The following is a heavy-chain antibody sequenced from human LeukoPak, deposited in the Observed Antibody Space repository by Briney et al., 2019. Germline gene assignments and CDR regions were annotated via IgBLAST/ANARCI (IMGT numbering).Heavy chain of an antibody. CDR3: ARIQEYSNGSY. CDR1: GFTFSAYD. D-gene: IGHD2/OR15-2a*01. Sequence: GPSLRLSCAASGFTFSAYDMHWVRQAPGKGLEWVSAISGSGDSTYYADSVKGRFTISRDNSKSTLYLQMNSLRAEDTAIYYCARIQEYSNGSYWGQGILVTVSS. CDR2: ISGSGDST. J-gene: IGHJ4*02. V-gene: IGHV3-23*01.